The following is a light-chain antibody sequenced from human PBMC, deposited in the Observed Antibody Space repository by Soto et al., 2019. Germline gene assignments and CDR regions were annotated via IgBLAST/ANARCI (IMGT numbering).Light chain of an antibody. CDR2: DVS. CDR1: SSDVGGYNY. CDR3: CSYAGSYTPVV. Sequence: QSALTQPRSGSGSPGQSVTISCTGTSSDVGGYNYVSWYQQHPGKAPKLMIYDVSKRPSGVPDRFSGSKSGNTASLTISGLQAEDEADYYCCSYAGSYTPVVFGGGTKLTVL. V-gene: IGLV2-11*01. J-gene: IGLJ2*01.